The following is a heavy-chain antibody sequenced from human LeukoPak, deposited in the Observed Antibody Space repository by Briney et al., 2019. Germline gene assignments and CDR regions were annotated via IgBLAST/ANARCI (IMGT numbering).Heavy chain of an antibody. D-gene: IGHD5-18*01. J-gene: IGHJ3*01. CDR3: ARDEGWGYGYGKIAFDL. V-gene: IGHV4-38-2*02. Sequence: PSETLSLTCTVSADSISSGYYWGWIRQPPGKGLEWIGSIYHSGSTYYNPSLKSRVTISVDTSKNQFSLKLSSVTAADTAVYYCARDEGWGYGYGKIAFDLWGQGTMVTVSS. CDR1: ADSISSGYY. CDR2: IYHSGST.